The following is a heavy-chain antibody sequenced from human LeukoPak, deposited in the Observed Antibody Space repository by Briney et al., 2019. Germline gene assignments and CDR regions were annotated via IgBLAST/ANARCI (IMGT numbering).Heavy chain of an antibody. CDR3: ARGDYDFWSGYYWLDY. V-gene: IGHV3-23*01. CDR2: ISAGGGST. Sequence: PGGSLRLSCAASGLTFSDYSMTWVRQAPGKGLFWVSGISAGGGSTYYADSVKGRFTISRDNSRNTLYLQMNSLRAEDTAVYYCARGDYDFWSGYYWLDYWGQGTLVTVSS. D-gene: IGHD3-3*01. CDR1: GLTFSDYS. J-gene: IGHJ4*02.